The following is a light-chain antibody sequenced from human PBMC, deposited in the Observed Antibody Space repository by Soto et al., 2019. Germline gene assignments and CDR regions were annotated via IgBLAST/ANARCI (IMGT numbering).Light chain of an antibody. Sequence: DIPMTQSPSSLSASIGDRVTITCRASPTVNTYLHWYPQKPGKAPKLLIYDASSLESGVPSRFSGSGSGTEFTLTISSLQTDDFATYYCQKYNSYLWTFGQGTKVDIK. CDR3: QKYNSYLWT. J-gene: IGKJ1*01. V-gene: IGKV1-5*01. CDR1: PTVNTY. CDR2: DAS.